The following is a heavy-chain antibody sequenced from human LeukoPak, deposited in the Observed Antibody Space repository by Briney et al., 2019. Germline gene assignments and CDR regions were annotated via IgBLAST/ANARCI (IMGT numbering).Heavy chain of an antibody. D-gene: IGHD3-22*01. V-gene: IGHV3-15*01. CDR3: TTEAVVVIPHTNWFDP. J-gene: IGHJ5*02. Sequence: GGSLRLSCAASGFTFSNAWMSWVRQAPGKGLEWVGRIKSKTDGGTTDYAAPVKGRFTISRDDSKNTLYLQMNSLKTEDTAVYYCTTEAVVVIPHTNWFDPWGQGTLVTVSS. CDR2: IKSKTDGGTT. CDR1: GFTFSNAW.